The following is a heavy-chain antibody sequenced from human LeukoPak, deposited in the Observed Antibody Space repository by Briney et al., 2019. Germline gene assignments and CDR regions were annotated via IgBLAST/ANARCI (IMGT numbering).Heavy chain of an antibody. Sequence: GVSLRLSCAASGFTFNNYAMSWVRQSPGKGVEWVSAISASGGTTYYADSVKGRFTISRDNSENTLSLKKNSLRPEDTAVYYCAKEPREYWSSTGCPNWFDSWGQGTLVTVAS. V-gene: IGHV3-23*01. J-gene: IGHJ5*01. CDR2: ISASGGTT. CDR3: AKEPREYWSSTGCPNWFDS. D-gene: IGHD2-2*01. CDR1: GFTFNNYA.